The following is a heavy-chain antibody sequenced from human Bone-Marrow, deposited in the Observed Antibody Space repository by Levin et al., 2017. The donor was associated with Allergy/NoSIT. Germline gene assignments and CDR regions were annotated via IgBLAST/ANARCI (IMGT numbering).Heavy chain of an antibody. D-gene: IGHD3-10*01. Sequence: SETLSLTCTVSGGSISSGDYYWSWIRQPPGKGLGWIGYIYYSGSTYYNPSLKSRVTISVDTSKNQFSLKLSSVTAADTAVYYCARATDYGSGSKNLYYYYYMDGWGKGTTVTVSS. CDR1: GGSISSGDYY. CDR3: ARATDYGSGSKNLYYYYYMDG. J-gene: IGHJ6*03. V-gene: IGHV4-30-4*01. CDR2: IYYSGST.